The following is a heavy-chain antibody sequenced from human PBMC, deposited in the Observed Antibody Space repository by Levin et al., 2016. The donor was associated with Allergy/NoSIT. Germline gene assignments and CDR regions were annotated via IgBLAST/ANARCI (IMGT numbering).Heavy chain of an antibody. CDR1: GGSISNSYYY. D-gene: IGHD3-10*01. CDR2: IFYSGST. V-gene: IGHV4-39*01. J-gene: IGHJ6*02. CDR3: AMIRGPQTV. Sequence: SETLSLTCTVSGGSISNSYYYWGWIRQPPGKGLKWIGNIFYSGSTYYNPSLKSRLTISIDTSKNQFSLKLTSVTAADTAVYYCAMIRGPQTVWGQGTAVTVSS.